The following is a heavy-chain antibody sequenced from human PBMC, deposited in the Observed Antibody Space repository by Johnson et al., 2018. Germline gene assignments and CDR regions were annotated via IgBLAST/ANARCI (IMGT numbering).Heavy chain of an antibody. CDR2: ISYDGSNK. CDR1: GFTFSSYA. Sequence: VQLVETGGGVVQPGRSLRLSCAASGFTFSSYAMHWVRQAPGKGLEWVAVISYDGSNKYYADPVKGRFTISRDNAKNTRYLQMTSLRAEDTAVYYCWNNYYDSPSVVDAFDIWGQGTMVTVSS. CDR3: WNNYYDSPSVVDAFDI. D-gene: IGHD3-22*01. J-gene: IGHJ3*02. V-gene: IGHV3-30-3*01.